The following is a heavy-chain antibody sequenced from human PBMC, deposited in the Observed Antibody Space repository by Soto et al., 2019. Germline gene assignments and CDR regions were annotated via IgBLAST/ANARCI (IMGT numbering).Heavy chain of an antibody. D-gene: IGHD2-8*01. CDR2: ISGYNGDA. CDR1: GYTFTRYG. V-gene: IGHV1-18*01. J-gene: IGHJ6*02. Sequence: VASVKVSCKASGYTFTRYGISWVRQAPGQGLEWMGWISGYNGDANYAQRFQGRVSMTIDTSTTTAYIELRTLTPDDTAVYYCAKNGQPPYYYYGLDVWGQGTTVTVSS. CDR3: AKNGQPPYYYYGLDV.